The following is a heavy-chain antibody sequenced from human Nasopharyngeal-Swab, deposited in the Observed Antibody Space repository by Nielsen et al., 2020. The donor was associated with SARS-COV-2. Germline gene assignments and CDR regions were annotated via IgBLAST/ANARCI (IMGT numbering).Heavy chain of an antibody. V-gene: IGHV4-39*01. CDR2: VYKSGST. Sequence: SETLSLTCTVSGGSIISNNNFWGWVRQPPGRGLEWIGSVYKSGSTFYNPSLRTRLTIHIDTSKDQISLRLTSVTAADTAVYYCVSPGHKGVSDSGDIYYYHGMDVWGQGTTVIVSS. J-gene: IGHJ6*02. D-gene: IGHD5/OR15-5a*01. CDR1: GGSIISNNNF. CDR3: VSPGHKGVSDSGDIYYYHGMDV.